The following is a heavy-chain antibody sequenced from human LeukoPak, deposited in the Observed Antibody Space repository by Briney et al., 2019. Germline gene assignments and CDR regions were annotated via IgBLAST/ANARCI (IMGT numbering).Heavy chain of an antibody. D-gene: IGHD4-17*01. V-gene: IGHV3-48*01. CDR3: ARQRAGFTVTTSDY. Sequence: GGSLRLSRAASGFTFSSYSMNWVRQAPGKGLEWVSYISGSSSTIYYADSVKGRFTISRDNAKNSLYLQMNSLRAEDTAVYYCARQRAGFTVTTSDYWGQGTLVTVSS. CDR1: GFTFSSYS. CDR2: ISGSSSTI. J-gene: IGHJ4*02.